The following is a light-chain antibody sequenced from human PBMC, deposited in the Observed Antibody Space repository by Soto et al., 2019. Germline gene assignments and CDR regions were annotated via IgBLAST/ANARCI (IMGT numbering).Light chain of an antibody. Sequence: AIQMTQSPTSQSASVGDRVTITCRTSQGIRNDLGWYQQKPGKAPKLLIYAASSSQSGVPSRFSGSGSGTDFTLTFISLQSEDFATYYCLQDYNYPLTFGGGTKVDIK. J-gene: IGKJ4*01. V-gene: IGKV1-6*01. CDR2: AAS. CDR1: QGIRND. CDR3: LQDYNYPLT.